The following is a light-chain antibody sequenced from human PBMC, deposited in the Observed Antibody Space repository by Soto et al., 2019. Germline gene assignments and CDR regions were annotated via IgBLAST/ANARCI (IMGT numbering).Light chain of an antibody. CDR2: WAS. V-gene: IGKV4-1*01. CDR1: QSVLYNSNNKSY. CDR3: QQYYITPHT. Sequence: DIVMTQSPDSLSVSLGERATINCRSSQSVLYNSNNKSYLAWYQHKSGQPPKLLIYWASTRESGVPERFSGSGSGTDFTLTISSLQAKDVAVYYCQQYYITPHTFGPGTKVEIK. J-gene: IGKJ1*01.